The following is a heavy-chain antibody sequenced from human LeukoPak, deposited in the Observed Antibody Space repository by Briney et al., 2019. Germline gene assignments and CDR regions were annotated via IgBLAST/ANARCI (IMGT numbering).Heavy chain of an antibody. D-gene: IGHD1-26*01. Sequence: GASVKVSCKASGGTLSSYAISWGRQPPGQGLEWMGGIIPIFGTANYAQKFQGRVTITTDESTSTAYMELSSLRSEDTAVYYCAGGAYIVGATYYFDYWGQGTLVTVSS. CDR3: AGGAYIVGATYYFDY. V-gene: IGHV1-69*05. J-gene: IGHJ4*02. CDR1: GGTLSSYA. CDR2: IIPIFGTA.